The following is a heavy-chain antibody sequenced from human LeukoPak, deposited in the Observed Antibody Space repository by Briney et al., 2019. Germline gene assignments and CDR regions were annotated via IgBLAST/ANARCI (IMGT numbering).Heavy chain of an antibody. J-gene: IGHJ6*03. V-gene: IGHV1-18*01. CDR1: GYTFTSYG. CDR3: ARPAYDFWSGYPPRAYYYYYMDV. CDR2: ISAYNGNT. D-gene: IGHD3-3*01. Sequence: ASVKVSCKASGYTFTSYGISWVRQAPGQGLEWMGWISAYNGNTNYAQKLQGRVTMTTDTSTSTAYMELRSLRSDDTAVYSCARPAYDFWSGYPPRAYYYYYMDVWGKGTTVTVSS.